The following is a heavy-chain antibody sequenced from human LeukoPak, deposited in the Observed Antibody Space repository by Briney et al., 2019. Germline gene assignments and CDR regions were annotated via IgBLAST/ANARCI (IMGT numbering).Heavy chain of an antibody. CDR2: ISAYNGNT. CDR3: ARLGNRWFPPFYYFDY. CDR1: GYTFTSYG. V-gene: IGHV1-18*01. D-gene: IGHD4-23*01. J-gene: IGHJ4*02. Sequence: ASVKVSCKASGYTFTSYGISWVRQAPGQGLEWMGWISAYNGNTNYAQKLQGRATMTTDTSTSTAYMELRSLRSDDTAVYYCARLGNRWFPPFYYFDYWGQGTLVTVSS.